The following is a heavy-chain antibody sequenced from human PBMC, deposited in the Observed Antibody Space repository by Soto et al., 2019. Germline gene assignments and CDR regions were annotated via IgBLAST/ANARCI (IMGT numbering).Heavy chain of an antibody. Sequence: SATLSLTCTVSGGAISTIAYYSCWIRQPPGKGLEWIGTIYYSGTSYHNPSLKSRVTISVDTSKNQFSLTLTSVTAADTAVYYCASRVEGLYSGNDRYYFDYWGQGTLVTVSS. D-gene: IGHD5-12*01. CDR3: ASRVEGLYSGNDRYYFDY. V-gene: IGHV4-39*01. CDR2: IYYSGTS. CDR1: GGAISTIAYY. J-gene: IGHJ4*02.